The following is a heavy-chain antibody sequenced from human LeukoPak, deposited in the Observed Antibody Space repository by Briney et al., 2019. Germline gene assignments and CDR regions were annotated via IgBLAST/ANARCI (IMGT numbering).Heavy chain of an antibody. D-gene: IGHD1-26*01. V-gene: IGHV1-69*06. CDR2: IIPIFGTA. J-gene: IGHJ4*02. CDR1: GGTFSSYA. Sequence: RVASVKVSCKASGGTFSSYAISWVRQAPGQGLEWMGGIIPIFGTANYAQKFQGRVTMTEDTSTDTAYMELSSLRSEDTAVYYCATDLVSGTFDYWGQGTLVTVSS. CDR3: ATDLVSGTFDY.